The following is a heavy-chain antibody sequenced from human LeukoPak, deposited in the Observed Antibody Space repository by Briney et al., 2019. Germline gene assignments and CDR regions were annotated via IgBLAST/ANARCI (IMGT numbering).Heavy chain of an antibody. CDR2: ISGYNGNT. CDR3: ARDRDESVYNFWSGHYRYYYCMDV. D-gene: IGHD3-3*01. CDR1: GYTFTTYG. Sequence: ASVKVSCKASGYTFTTYGFNWVRQAPAQGLEGLGWISGYNGNTDYAQKFQDRVTITTDTSSSRAYLQLRSLRSVGSALYYWARDRDESVYNFWSGHYRYYYCMDVWGRGTTVTVSS. J-gene: IGHJ6*04. V-gene: IGHV1-18*01.